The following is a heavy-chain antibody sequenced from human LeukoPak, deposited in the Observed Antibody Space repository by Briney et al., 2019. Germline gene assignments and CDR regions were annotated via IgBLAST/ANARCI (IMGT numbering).Heavy chain of an antibody. J-gene: IGHJ3*02. V-gene: IGHV6-1*01. Sequence: SETLSLTCTVSGDSISRYYWSWIRQSPSRGLEWLGRTFYRSKWYNDYATSLKSRITINPDTSKNQFSLQLNSVTPEDTAVYYCASGQLIDSFDIWGQGTMVTVSS. CDR3: ASGQLIDSFDI. CDR2: TFYRSKWYN. CDR1: GDSISRYY. D-gene: IGHD6-6*01.